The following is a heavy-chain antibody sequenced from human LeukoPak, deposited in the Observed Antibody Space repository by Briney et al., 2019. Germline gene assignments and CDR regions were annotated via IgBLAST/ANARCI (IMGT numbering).Heavy chain of an antibody. J-gene: IGHJ5*02. Sequence: SETLSLTCAVYGGSFSGYYWSWIRQPPGKGLEWIGEINHSGSTNYNPSLKSRVTISVDTSKNQFSLKLSSVTAADTAVYSCARGREIVAGTTHWFDPWDQGTLVTVSS. CDR3: ARGREIVAGTTHWFDP. CDR2: INHSGST. CDR1: GGSFSGYY. D-gene: IGHD1-1*01. V-gene: IGHV4-34*01.